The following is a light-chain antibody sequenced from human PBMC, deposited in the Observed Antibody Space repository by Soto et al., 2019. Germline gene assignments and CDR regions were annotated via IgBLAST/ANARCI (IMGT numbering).Light chain of an antibody. CDR3: QQSYTTPT. CDR1: QSISSY. V-gene: IGKV1-39*01. J-gene: IGKJ2*01. CDR2: AAS. Sequence: DIQMTQSPSSLSASVGDRVTITCRAGQSISSYLNWYQQRLGKAPKLLIYAASSLQSGVPSRFSGSGSGTDFTLIISSLQPEDSATYYCQQSYTTPTFGQGTKLEIK.